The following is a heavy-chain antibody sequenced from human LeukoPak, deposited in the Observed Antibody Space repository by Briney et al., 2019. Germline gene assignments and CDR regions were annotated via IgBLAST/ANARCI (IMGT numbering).Heavy chain of an antibody. Sequence: PSETLSLTCTVSGGSISSYYWSWIRQPPGKGLEWIGYIYTSGSTNYNPSLKSRVTISVDTSKNQFSLKLSSVTAADTAVYYCASVRRNDYYDSSGYPTPYYYYMDVWGKGTTVTVSS. J-gene: IGHJ6*03. D-gene: IGHD3-22*01. CDR3: ASVRRNDYYDSSGYPTPYYYYMDV. CDR1: GGSISSYY. CDR2: IYTSGST. V-gene: IGHV4-4*09.